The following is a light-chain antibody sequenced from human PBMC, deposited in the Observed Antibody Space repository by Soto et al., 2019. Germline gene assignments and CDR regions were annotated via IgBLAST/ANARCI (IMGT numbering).Light chain of an antibody. CDR2: GAS. V-gene: IGKV3-20*01. Sequence: VVTQTPGILSLSLGERASLSCGASQSISSICLAWYQQKPGQAPRLLIYGASSRATGIPDRFSGTGSETDFTLTISRLEPEDFAVYYCQQYDNSPIPFAQGTRLENK. J-gene: IGKJ5*01. CDR1: QSISSIC. CDR3: QQYDNSPIP.